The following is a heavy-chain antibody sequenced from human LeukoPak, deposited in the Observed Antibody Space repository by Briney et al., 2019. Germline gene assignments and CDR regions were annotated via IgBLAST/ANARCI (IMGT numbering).Heavy chain of an antibody. CDR1: GYSFTSYW. J-gene: IGHJ4*02. CDR2: IYPSDSDT. D-gene: IGHD3-22*01. Sequence: GESLKTSCKGSGYSFTSYWIGWVRQMPGKGLEWMGIIYPSDSDTKYSPSFQGQVTISADKSISTAYLQWSSLKASDTAMYYCARRYDSSGYYYDYWGQGTLVTISS. CDR3: ARRYDSSGYYYDY. V-gene: IGHV5-51*01.